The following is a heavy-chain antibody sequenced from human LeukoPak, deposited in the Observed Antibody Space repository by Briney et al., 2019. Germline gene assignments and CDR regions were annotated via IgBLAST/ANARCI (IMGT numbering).Heavy chain of an antibody. V-gene: IGHV1-8*01. D-gene: IGHD2-2*01. CDR2: MNPNSGNT. CDR3: ARGPRYCSSTSCYWGRDY. CDR1: GYTFTSYD. Sequence: ASVKVSCKASGYTFTSYDINWVRQATGQGLEWMGWMNPNSGNTGYAQKFQGRVTMTRNTSISTAYMELSSLRSEDTAAYYCARGPRYCSSTSCYWGRDYWGQGTLVTVSS. J-gene: IGHJ4*02.